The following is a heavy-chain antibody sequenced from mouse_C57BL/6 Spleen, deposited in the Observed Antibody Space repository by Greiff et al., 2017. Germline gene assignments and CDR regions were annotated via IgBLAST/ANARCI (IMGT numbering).Heavy chain of an antibody. CDR2: IDPSDSYT. CDR3: ARRRGFDY. CDR1: GYTFTSYW. Sequence: QVQLQQPGAELVKPGASVKLSCKASGYTFTSYWMQWVKQRPGQGLEWIGEIDPSDSYTNYNQKLKGKATLTVDTSSSTAYMQLSSLTSEDSAVYYCARRRGFDYWGQGTTLTVSS. J-gene: IGHJ2*01. V-gene: IGHV1-50*01.